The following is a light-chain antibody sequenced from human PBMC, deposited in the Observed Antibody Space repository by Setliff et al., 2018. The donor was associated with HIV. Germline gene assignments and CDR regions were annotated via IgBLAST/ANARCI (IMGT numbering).Light chain of an antibody. Sequence: QSALTQPPSASGTPGQRVTISCSGSSSNIGGDAVKWYQQLPGTAPKLLIYNNDQRPSGVPDRFSASSSGTSASLAISGLQSEDEADYFCASWDHSLNGLVFGGGTKVTVL. V-gene: IGLV1-44*01. J-gene: IGLJ2*01. CDR2: NND. CDR3: ASWDHSLNGLV. CDR1: SSNIGGDA.